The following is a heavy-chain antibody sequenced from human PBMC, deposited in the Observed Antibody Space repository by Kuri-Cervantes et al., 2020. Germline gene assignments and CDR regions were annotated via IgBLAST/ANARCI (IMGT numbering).Heavy chain of an antibody. J-gene: IGHJ4*02. V-gene: IGHV3-33*01. D-gene: IGHD5-18*01. CDR1: GFTFSSYG. Sequence: GGSLRLSCAASGFTFSSYGMHWVRQAPGKGLEWVAVIWYDGSNKYYADSVKGRFTISRDNSKNTLYLQMNSLRAEDTAVNYCARGRDTAMVFDYWGQGTLVTVSS. CDR3: ARGRDTAMVFDY. CDR2: IWYDGSNK.